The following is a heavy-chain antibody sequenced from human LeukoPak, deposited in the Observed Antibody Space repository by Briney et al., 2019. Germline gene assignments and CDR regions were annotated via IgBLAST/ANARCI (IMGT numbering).Heavy chain of an antibody. CDR3: GRFGYVAGVDL. CDR2: INPGGTET. D-gene: IGHD6-19*01. V-gene: IGHV3-7*01. CDR1: GFSLSTYW. Sequence: GGSLRLSCAASGFSLSTYWVTWVRQAPGTGREWGANINPGGTETYYVEPVKGRFPISRDNAKNLVYLQMNSLRAEDSAVYHCGRFGYVAGVDLWGQGTLVTVSS. J-gene: IGHJ4*02.